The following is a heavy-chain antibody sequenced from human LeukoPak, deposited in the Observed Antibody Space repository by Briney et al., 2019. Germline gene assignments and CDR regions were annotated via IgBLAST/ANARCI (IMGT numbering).Heavy chain of an antibody. D-gene: IGHD3-22*01. CDR1: GYTFTGYY. CDR2: INPNSGGT. Sequence: GASVKVSCKASGYTFTGYYMHWVRQAPGQGLEWMGWINPNSGGTNYAQKFQGWVTMTRDTSISTAYMELSRLRSDDTAVYYCARDGFYYDSSGTGWFDPWGQGTLVTVSS. CDR3: ARDGFYYDSSGTGWFDP. J-gene: IGHJ5*02. V-gene: IGHV1-2*04.